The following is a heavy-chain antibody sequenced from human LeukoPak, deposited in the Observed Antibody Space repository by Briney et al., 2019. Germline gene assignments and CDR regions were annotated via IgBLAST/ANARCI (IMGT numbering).Heavy chain of an antibody. J-gene: IGHJ4*02. CDR2: ISASGSGT. V-gene: IGHV3-23*01. D-gene: IGHD6-19*01. CDR3: AKVWGGSSGWYYFDY. Sequence: GGSLRLSCAASGFIFSSYALTWVRQPPGKGLEWVSAISASGSGTYYAASVRGRFTISRDNSKNTMYVQMNSLRVEDTAVYYCAKVWGGSSGWYYFDYWGQGTQVTVSP. CDR1: GFIFSSYA.